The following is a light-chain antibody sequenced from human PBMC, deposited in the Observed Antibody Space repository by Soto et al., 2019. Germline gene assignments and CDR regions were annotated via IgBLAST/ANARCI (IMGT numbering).Light chain of an antibody. V-gene: IGKV3-15*01. Sequence: EIVMTQSPATLSVSPGERATLSCRASESTNNYLAWYQQKPGQAPRLLIDGASTRAAGIPPRFSGSGSGTEFTLTISSLQSEDFAVYYCQQYDDWLRLTFGGGTKVEIK. CDR2: GAS. CDR3: QQYDDWLRLT. J-gene: IGKJ4*01. CDR1: ESTNNY.